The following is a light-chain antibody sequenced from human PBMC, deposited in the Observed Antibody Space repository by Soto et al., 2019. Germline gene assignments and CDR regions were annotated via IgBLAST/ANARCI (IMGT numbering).Light chain of an antibody. CDR3: SSYAGSKNLV. J-gene: IGLJ3*02. Sequence: QSVLTQPPSASGSPGQSVTISCTGTSGDVGVYNYVSWYQQHPGKAPKLMIYEVNKRPSGVPNRFSGSKSGNTASLTVSGLQAEDEADYYCSSYAGSKNLVFGGGTKLTVL. V-gene: IGLV2-8*01. CDR2: EVN. CDR1: SGDVGVYNY.